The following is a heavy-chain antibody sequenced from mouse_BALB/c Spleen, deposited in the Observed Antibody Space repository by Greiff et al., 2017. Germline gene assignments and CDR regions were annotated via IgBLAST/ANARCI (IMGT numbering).Heavy chain of an antibody. CDR3: ARVTTASWFAY. CDR1: GYTFTDYA. D-gene: IGHD1-2*01. V-gene: IGHV1-67*01. CDR2: ISTYYGDA. Sequence: QVQLQQSGPELVRPGVSVKISCKGSGYTFTDYAMHWVKQSHAKSLEWIGVISTYYGDASYNQKFKGKATMTVDKSSSTAYMELARLTSEDSAIYYCARVTTASWFAYWGQGTLVTVSA. J-gene: IGHJ3*01.